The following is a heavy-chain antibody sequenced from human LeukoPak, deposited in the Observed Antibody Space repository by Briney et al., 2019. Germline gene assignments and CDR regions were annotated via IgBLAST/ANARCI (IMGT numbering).Heavy chain of an antibody. Sequence: SETLSLTCTVSGGSISNYYWSWIRQPPGKGLEWIAYINYSGSTNYNPSLKSRVTISVDTSKNQFSLKLSSVTAADTAVYYCARDGYSGNDGIWGQGTLVTVSS. CDR2: INYSGST. J-gene: IGHJ4*02. D-gene: IGHD5-12*01. CDR1: GGSISNYY. V-gene: IGHV4-59*01. CDR3: ARDGYSGNDGI.